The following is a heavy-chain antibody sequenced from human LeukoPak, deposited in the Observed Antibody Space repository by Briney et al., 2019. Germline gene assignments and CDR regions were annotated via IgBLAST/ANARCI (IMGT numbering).Heavy chain of an antibody. D-gene: IGHD3-22*01. J-gene: IGHJ3*02. CDR1: GVTFSHFG. Sequence: RSGGSLRLSCAASGVTFSHFGMHWVRQAPGKGLEWVALISNDGGTKYYVDSVKGRFTISRDISKNTVYLQLNSLRAEDTAVYYCARGGDTIGSIRSPFDIWGQGTMVTVSS. V-gene: IGHV3-30*03. CDR3: ARGGDTIGSIRSPFDI. CDR2: ISNDGGTK.